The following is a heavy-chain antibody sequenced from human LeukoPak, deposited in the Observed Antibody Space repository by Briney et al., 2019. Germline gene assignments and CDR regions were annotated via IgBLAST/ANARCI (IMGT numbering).Heavy chain of an antibody. Sequence: GASVKVSCKASGYTFTVYHVHWVRQAPGQGLEWMGWNDPNSGGTKYAQKFQDRVAMTSDTSISTAYMELSGLRSDDTAVYFCAREADIVSFDLWGRGTRVTVSS. CDR3: AREADIVSFDL. CDR2: NDPNSGGT. D-gene: IGHD3-16*02. CDR1: GYTFTVYH. J-gene: IGHJ2*01. V-gene: IGHV1-2*02.